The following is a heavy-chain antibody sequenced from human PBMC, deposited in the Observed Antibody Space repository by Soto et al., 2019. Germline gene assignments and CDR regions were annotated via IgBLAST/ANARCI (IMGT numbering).Heavy chain of an antibody. CDR1: GGTFSNSA. Sequence: QVQLEQSGAEVKKPGSSVKVSCKASGGTFSNSAISWVRQAPGQGLEWMGGIMPIFRTPDYAQKFQGRVTITADESTTTACIELSGLKPDDTVVYYCARDKDRAQLGGNYYYILDVWRQGTTVTVSS. J-gene: IGHJ6*02. V-gene: IGHV1-69*12. D-gene: IGHD3-3*02. CDR2: IMPIFRTP. CDR3: ARDKDRAQLGGNYYYILDV.